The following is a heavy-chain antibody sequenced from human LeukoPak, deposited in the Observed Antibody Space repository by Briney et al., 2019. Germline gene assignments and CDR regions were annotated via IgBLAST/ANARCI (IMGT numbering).Heavy chain of an antibody. CDR2: ISAYNGNT. CDR3: ATEGAYWLDP. CDR1: GYTFTSYG. Sequence: ASVKVSCKTSGYTFTSYGISWVRQAPGQGLEWMGWISAYNGNTNYAQKFQGRVAMTTDTSTNTAYMELRSLRSDDTAVYYCATEGAYWLDPWGQGTLVTVSS. V-gene: IGHV1-18*01. J-gene: IGHJ5*02.